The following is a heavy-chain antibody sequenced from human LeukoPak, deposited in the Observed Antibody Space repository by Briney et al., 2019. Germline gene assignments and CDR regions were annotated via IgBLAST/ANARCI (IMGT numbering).Heavy chain of an antibody. Sequence: GESLKISCKGSGYSFTSYWIGWVRQMPGKGLEWMGIIYPGDSDTRYSPSFQGQVTISADKSISTAYLQWSSLEASDTAMYYCARGITYYYDSSGYADYWGQGTLVTVSS. V-gene: IGHV5-51*01. D-gene: IGHD3-22*01. CDR3: ARGITYYYDSSGYADY. CDR2: IYPGDSDT. CDR1: GYSFTSYW. J-gene: IGHJ4*02.